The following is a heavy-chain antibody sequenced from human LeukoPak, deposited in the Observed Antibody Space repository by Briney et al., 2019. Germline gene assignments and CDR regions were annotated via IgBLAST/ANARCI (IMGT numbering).Heavy chain of an antibody. CDR2: VYYSGST. V-gene: IGHV4-59*01. CDR3: ARGYSSSWHYFDY. D-gene: IGHD6-13*01. Sequence: ASETLSLTCTVSGGSISNYYWTWIRQPPGKGLEWIAYVYYSGSTNYNPSLKSRVSISVDTSKNQFSLKLTSVTAADTALYYCARGYSSSWHYFDYWAQGTLVTVFS. CDR1: GGSISNYY. J-gene: IGHJ4*02.